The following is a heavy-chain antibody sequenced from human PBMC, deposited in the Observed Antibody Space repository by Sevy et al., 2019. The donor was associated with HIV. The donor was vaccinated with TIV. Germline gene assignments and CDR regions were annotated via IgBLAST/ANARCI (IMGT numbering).Heavy chain of an antibody. V-gene: IGHV3-7*01. Sequence: GGSLRLSCAASGFTFSVYWMNWVRQAPGKGLEWVATMKEEGSEKYYVDSVKGRFTISRDNAKNSLYLQMNSLRAEDTAVYYCVGEGVGGYSYSLDYWGQGTLVTVSS. CDR1: GFTFSVYW. CDR3: VGEGVGGYSYSLDY. CDR2: MKEEGSEK. D-gene: IGHD5-18*01. J-gene: IGHJ4*02.